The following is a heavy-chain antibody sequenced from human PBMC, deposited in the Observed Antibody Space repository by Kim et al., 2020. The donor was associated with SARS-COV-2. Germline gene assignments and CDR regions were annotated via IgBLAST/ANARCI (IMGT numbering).Heavy chain of an antibody. CDR1: GGTFSSYA. CDR3: ARDGFTVTPLGETYYYYGMDV. Sequence: SVKVSCKASGGTFSSYAISWVRQAPGQGLEWMGGIIPIFGTANYAQKFQGRVTITADESTSTAYMELSSLRSEDTAVYYCARDGFTVTPLGETYYYYGMDVWGQGTTVTVSS. D-gene: IGHD4-17*01. V-gene: IGHV1-69*13. CDR2: IIPIFGTA. J-gene: IGHJ6*02.